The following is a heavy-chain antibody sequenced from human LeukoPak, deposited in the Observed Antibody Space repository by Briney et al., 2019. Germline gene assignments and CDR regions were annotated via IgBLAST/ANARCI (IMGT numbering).Heavy chain of an antibody. Sequence: ASVKVSCKSSRYTFTTYYIHWMRQAPGPGLELMGIINSGGGGTSYAQKFQGRVTMTRDTSTSTVYMELNSLTSDDTAVYYCARELRGNSDYWGQGTLVTVSS. J-gene: IGHJ4*02. CDR3: ARELRGNSDY. CDR1: RYTFTTYY. CDR2: INSGGGGT. D-gene: IGHD4-23*01. V-gene: IGHV1-46*01.